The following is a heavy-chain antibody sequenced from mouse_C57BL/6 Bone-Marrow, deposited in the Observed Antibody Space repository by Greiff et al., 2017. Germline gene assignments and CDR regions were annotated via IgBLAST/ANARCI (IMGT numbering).Heavy chain of an antibody. D-gene: IGHD2-1*01. J-gene: IGHJ1*03. V-gene: IGHV2-2*01. CDR1: GFSLTSYG. CDR3: ARSTMVIIRYFDV. CDR2: IWSGGST. Sequence: VQVVESGPGLVQPSQSLSITCTVSGFSLTSYGVHWVRQSPGKGLEWLGVIWSGGSTDYNAAFISRLSISKDNSKSQVFFKMNSLQADDTAIYYCARSTMVIIRYFDVWGTGTTVTVSS.